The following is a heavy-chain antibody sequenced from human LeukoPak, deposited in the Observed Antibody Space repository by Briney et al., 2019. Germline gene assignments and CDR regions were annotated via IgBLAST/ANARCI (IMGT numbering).Heavy chain of an antibody. V-gene: IGHV3-21*01. CDR3: ARFYYYDSSGFDC. D-gene: IGHD3-22*01. Sequence: GGSLRLSCVPSGFTFSPYNMHWVRQAPGKGLEWVSAISASSTYIYYADSVKGRFTVSRDNARDSLYLQMNSLRAEDTAVYYCARFYYYDSSGFDCWGQGTLVTVSS. J-gene: IGHJ4*02. CDR1: GFTFSPYN. CDR2: ISASSTYI.